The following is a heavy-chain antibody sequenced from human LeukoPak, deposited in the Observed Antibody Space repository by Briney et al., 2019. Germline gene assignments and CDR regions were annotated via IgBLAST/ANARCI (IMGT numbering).Heavy chain of an antibody. CDR1: GFTFSYYW. CDR2: IKQDGSET. D-gene: IGHD5-18*01. CDR3: ARGGSGYSYGKIDS. J-gene: IGHJ4*02. V-gene: IGHV3-7*01. Sequence: GGSLILSCAASGFTFSYYWMNWVRQAPGKGLEWVANIKQDGSETYYVDSVKGRFTISRDNAKNSLYLQMNSLRDEDTAVYYCARGGSGYSYGKIDSWGQGILVTVSS.